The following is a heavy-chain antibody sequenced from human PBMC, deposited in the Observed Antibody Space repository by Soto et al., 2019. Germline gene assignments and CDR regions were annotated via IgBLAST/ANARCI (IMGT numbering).Heavy chain of an antibody. D-gene: IGHD2-15*01. CDR2: IIPIFGTA. Sequence: QVQLVQSGAEVKKPGSSVKVSCKASGGTFSSYAISWVRQAPGQGLEWMGGIIPIFGTANYAQKFQGRVTIPADKSTSTAYMELSSLRSEDTAVYYCARDYLPVAATLYYYYGMDVWGQGTTVTVSS. CDR1: GGTFSSYA. V-gene: IGHV1-69*06. J-gene: IGHJ6*02. CDR3: ARDYLPVAATLYYYYGMDV.